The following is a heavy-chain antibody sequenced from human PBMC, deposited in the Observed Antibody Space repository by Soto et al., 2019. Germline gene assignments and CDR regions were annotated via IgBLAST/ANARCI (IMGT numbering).Heavy chain of an antibody. V-gene: IGHV4-39*01. CDR1: GGSISSSSYY. J-gene: IGHJ2*01. CDR2: IYYSGST. CDR3: ARGDIVLVPAAIHWYFDL. Sequence: QLQLQESGPGLVKPSETLSLTCTVSGGSISSSSYYWGWIRQPPGKGLEWIGSIYYSGSTYYNPSLKSRVTISVDTSKNQFSLKLSSVTAADTAVYYCARGDIVLVPAAIHWYFDLWGRGTLVTVSS. D-gene: IGHD2-2*01.